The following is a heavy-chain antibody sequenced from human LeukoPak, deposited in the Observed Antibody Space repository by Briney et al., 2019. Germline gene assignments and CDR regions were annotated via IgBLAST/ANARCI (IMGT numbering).Heavy chain of an antibody. CDR3: ARDYGSGDTRFDY. J-gene: IGHJ4*02. Sequence: ASVKVSCKASGYTLTSYEISWVRQAPGQGLEWMGWISAYSGATKYAQKLQGRATMTTDTSTSTAYMELRSLRSGDTAVYYCARDYGSGDTRFDYWGQGTLVTVSS. D-gene: IGHD3-10*01. CDR1: GYTLTSYE. CDR2: ISAYSGAT. V-gene: IGHV1-18*01.